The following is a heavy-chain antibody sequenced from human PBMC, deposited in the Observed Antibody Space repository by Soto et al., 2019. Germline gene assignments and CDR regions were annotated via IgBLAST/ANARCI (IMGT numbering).Heavy chain of an antibody. Sequence: SETLSLTCAVYGGSFSGYYWSWIRQPPGKGLEWIGEINHSGSTNYSPSLKSRVTISVDTSKNQFSLKLSSVTAADTAVYYCASGKGFLEWLRYYGMDVWGQGTTVTVSS. CDR1: GGSFSGYY. J-gene: IGHJ6*02. V-gene: IGHV4-34*01. CDR2: INHSGST. CDR3: ASGKGFLEWLRYYGMDV. D-gene: IGHD3-3*01.